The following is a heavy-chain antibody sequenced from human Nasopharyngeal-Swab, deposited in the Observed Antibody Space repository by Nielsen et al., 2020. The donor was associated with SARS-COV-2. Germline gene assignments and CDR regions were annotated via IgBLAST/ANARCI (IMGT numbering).Heavy chain of an antibody. J-gene: IGHJ4*02. Sequence: GESLKISCAVSGLTFSTYTMSWVRQAPGKGLEWVSTINGNGFNKDYADSVRGRFTISRDNSNKTLYLQMTSLRADDTAMYYCAKLTTITLTSYYWGRGTRVTVSS. CDR3: AKLTTITLTSYY. CDR1: GLTFSTYT. D-gene: IGHD5-12*01. V-gene: IGHV3-23*01. CDR2: INGNGFNK.